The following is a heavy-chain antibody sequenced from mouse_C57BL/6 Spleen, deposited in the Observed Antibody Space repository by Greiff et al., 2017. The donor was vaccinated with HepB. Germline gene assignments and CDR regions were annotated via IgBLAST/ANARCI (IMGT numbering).Heavy chain of an antibody. Sequence: EVQVVESGGGLVKPGGSLKLSCAASGFTFSDYGMHWVRQAPEKGLEWVAYISSGSSTIYYADTVKGRFTISRDNAKNTLFLQMTSLRSEDTAMYYCARSLWSTPWGFAYWGQGTLVTVSA. CDR1: GFTFSDYG. CDR3: ARSLWSTPWGFAY. V-gene: IGHV5-17*01. D-gene: IGHD1-1*02. CDR2: ISSGSSTI. J-gene: IGHJ3*01.